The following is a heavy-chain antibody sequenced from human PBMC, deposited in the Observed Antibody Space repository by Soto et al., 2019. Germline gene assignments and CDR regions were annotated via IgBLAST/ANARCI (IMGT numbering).Heavy chain of an antibody. V-gene: IGHV3-11*01. Sequence: GGSLRLSCAASGFTFSDSYMTWIRQAPGKGLEWVSYISSSAGTISYADSVKGRFTISRDNAKNSLYLQMNSLRAEDTAVYYCARAMYSSKTEFEYWGQGTLVTVSS. J-gene: IGHJ4*02. CDR3: ARAMYSSKTEFEY. CDR1: GFTFSDSY. CDR2: ISSSAGTI. D-gene: IGHD6-13*01.